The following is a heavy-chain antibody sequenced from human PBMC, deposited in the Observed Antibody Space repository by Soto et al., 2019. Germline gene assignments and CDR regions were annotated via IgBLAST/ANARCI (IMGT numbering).Heavy chain of an antibody. CDR1: HFTFTNAW. J-gene: IGHJ4*02. V-gene: IGHV3-15*07. D-gene: IGHD6-19*01. CDR2: IKTKNDGGTT. CDR3: VADAVISGWYVVDY. Sequence: EVQLVESGGGFVKPGGSLRLSCAASHFTFTNAWMLWVRQAPGKGLEWVGRIKTKNDGGTTDLAAPVKGRFAISRDDSKNTLFLQMSSLKTEDTAMYYCVADAVISGWYVVDYWGQGTLVTVSS.